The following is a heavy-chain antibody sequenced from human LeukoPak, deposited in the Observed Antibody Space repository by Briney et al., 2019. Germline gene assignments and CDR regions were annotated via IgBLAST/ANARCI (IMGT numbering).Heavy chain of an antibody. CDR1: GFTFSSYA. J-gene: IGHJ4*01. Sequence: GGSLRLSCAASGFTFSSYAMSWVRQAPGKGLEWVSAISGSGGSTYYADSVKGRFTISRDNSKNTLSLQMNGLRAEDTAVYYCAGALGYFDFWGHGTLVTVSS. D-gene: IGHD3-16*01. CDR3: AGALGYFDF. V-gene: IGHV3-23*01. CDR2: ISGSGGST.